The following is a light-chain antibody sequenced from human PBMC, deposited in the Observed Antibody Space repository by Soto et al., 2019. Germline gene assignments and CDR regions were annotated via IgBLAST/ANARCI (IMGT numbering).Light chain of an antibody. Sequence: EIVMTQSPATLSVSPGERATLSCRATQRIGGNLAWYQQKPGQAPRLLIFGASTRATGVPARFIGSGSGTQLTLPISSLQSEDFAFYYCQLYNHWPRTFGQGNKLEIK. V-gene: IGKV3-15*01. CDR2: GAS. J-gene: IGKJ2*01. CDR3: QLYNHWPRT. CDR1: QRIGGN.